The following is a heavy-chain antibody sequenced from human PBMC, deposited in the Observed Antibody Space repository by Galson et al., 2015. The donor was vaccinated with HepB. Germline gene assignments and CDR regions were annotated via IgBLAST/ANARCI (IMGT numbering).Heavy chain of an antibody. CDR1: GGTFSSYA. D-gene: IGHD3-22*01. CDR3: ARDRSRGYYDSSVLNYFDY. J-gene: IGHJ4*02. V-gene: IGHV1-69*13. Sequence: SVKVSCKASGGTFSSYAISWVRQAPGQGLEWMGGIIPIFGTANYAQKFQGRVTITADESTSTAYMELSSLRSEDTAVYYCARDRSRGYYDSSVLNYFDYWGQGTLVTVSS. CDR2: IIPIFGTA.